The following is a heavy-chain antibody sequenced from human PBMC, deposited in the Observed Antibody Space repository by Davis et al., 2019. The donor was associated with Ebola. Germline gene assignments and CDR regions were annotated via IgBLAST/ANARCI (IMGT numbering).Heavy chain of an antibody. V-gene: IGHV1-69*04. J-gene: IGHJ5*02. Sequence: SVKVSCKASGGTFSSYTISWVRQAPGQGLEWMGRIIPILGIANYAQKFQGRVTITADKSTSTAYMELSSLRSEDTAVYYYARDPGFGGDRSPWGQGTLVTVSS. D-gene: IGHD2-21*02. CDR1: GGTFSSYT. CDR3: ARDPGFGGDRSP. CDR2: IIPILGIA.